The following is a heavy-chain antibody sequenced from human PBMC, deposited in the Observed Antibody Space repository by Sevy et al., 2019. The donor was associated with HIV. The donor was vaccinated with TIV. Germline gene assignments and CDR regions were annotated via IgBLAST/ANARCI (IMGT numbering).Heavy chain of an antibody. CDR1: GFTFSSYA. CDR2: FSFGCGKI. V-gene: IGHV3-23*01. J-gene: IGHJ4*02. D-gene: IGHD2-2*02. Sequence: GGSLRLSCAASGFTFSSYAMSWVRQAPGKGLEWVSTFSFGCGKINYADSVKGRFTISRDNSKNTLYLQMHSLRAEDTDVYYCAREGCAKPHHYWGQGTLVTVSS. CDR3: AREGCAKPHHY.